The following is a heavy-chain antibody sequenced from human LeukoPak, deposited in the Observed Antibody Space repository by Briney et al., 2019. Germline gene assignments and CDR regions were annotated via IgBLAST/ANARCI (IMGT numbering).Heavy chain of an antibody. D-gene: IGHD3-16*01. Sequence: GGSLRLSCAASGFTFSSYSMNWVRQAPGKGLEWVSSISSSSSYIYYADSVKGRFTISRDNAKNSLYLQMNSLRAEDTTVYYCARDYGIDFGGSAEFDPWGQGTLVTVSS. V-gene: IGHV3-21*01. J-gene: IGHJ5*02. CDR1: GFTFSSYS. CDR2: ISSSSSYI. CDR3: ARDYGIDFGGSAEFDP.